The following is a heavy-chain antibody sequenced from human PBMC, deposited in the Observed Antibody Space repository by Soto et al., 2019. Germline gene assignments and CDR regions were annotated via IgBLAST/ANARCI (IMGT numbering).Heavy chain of an antibody. CDR2: ISYDGSNK. CDR3: ARDLAAGTLGDYYYGMDV. Sequence: GGSLRLSCAASGFTFSSYAMHWVRQAPGKGLEWMAVISYDGSNKYYADNVKGRFTISRDNSKNTLYLQMNSLRAEDTAVYYFARDLAAGTLGDYYYGMDVWGQGTTVTVSS. CDR1: GFTFSSYA. D-gene: IGHD6-13*01. J-gene: IGHJ6*02. V-gene: IGHV3-30-3*01.